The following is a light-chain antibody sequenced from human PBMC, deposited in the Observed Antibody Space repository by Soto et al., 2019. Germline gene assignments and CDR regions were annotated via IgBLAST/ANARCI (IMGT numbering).Light chain of an antibody. Sequence: DIQMTQSPSSLSASAGDRITITCRASHSIDNYLSWYQLKPGKAPRLLIYAASNLQRGVPSRFSGSGSGTDFTLTISCLQSEDIATYYCQQYDRLPRTFGQGTKVDIK. CDR1: HSIDNY. V-gene: IGKV1-33*01. CDR2: AAS. CDR3: QQYDRLPRT. J-gene: IGKJ1*01.